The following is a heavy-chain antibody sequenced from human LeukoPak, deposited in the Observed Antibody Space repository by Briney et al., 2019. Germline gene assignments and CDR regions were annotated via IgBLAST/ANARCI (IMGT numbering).Heavy chain of an antibody. CDR3: ASLSMVRGVMVNY. Sequence: SETLSLTCTVSGGSVSSSSYYWGWIRQPPGKGLEWIGSIYYSGSTYYNPSLKSRVTISVDTSKNQFSLKLSSVTAADTAMYYRASLSMVRGVMVNYWGQGTLVTVSS. CDR2: IYYSGST. V-gene: IGHV4-39*01. J-gene: IGHJ4*02. D-gene: IGHD3-10*01. CDR1: GGSVSSSSYY.